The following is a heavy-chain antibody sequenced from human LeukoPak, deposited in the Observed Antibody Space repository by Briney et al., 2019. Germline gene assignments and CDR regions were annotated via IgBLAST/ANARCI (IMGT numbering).Heavy chain of an antibody. J-gene: IGHJ4*02. D-gene: IGHD3-10*01. V-gene: IGHV1-69*13. CDR2: IIPIFGTA. CDR1: GGTFSSYA. Sequence: ASVKVSCKASGGTFSSYAISGVRQAPGQGLEWMGGIIPIFGTANYAQKFQGRVTITADESTSTAYMELSSLRSEDTAVYYCAREGHDGGSYFDYWGQGTLVTVSS. CDR3: AREGHDGGSYFDY.